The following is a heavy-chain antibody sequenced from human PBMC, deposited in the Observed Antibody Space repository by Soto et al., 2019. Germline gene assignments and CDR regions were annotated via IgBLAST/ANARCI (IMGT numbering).Heavy chain of an antibody. CDR1: GGSITGGSISTTTYY. CDR3: ARVGGFGATTIDY. J-gene: IGHJ4*02. CDR2: FFIGGNT. V-gene: IGHV4-39*01. Sequence: PSETLSLTCTVSGGSITGGSISTTTYYWGWMRQPPGKGLEWIASFFIGGNTYYNPSLKSRVTTSVDTSKNQFSLKLSSVTAADTAVYYCARVGGFGATTIDYWGQGTLVTVSS. D-gene: IGHD3-10*01.